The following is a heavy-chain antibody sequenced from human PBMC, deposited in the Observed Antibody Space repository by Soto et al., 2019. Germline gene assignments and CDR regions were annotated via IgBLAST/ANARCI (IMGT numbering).Heavy chain of an antibody. Sequence: GALRLSCGASGFTFITYWITLFRQAPGKWLEWVSAISGSDNTRYYADSVKGRFTISRDNAKNSLYLQMNSLRAEDTAVYYCARGNALYDYWGQGTLVTVSS. V-gene: IGHV3-21*04. J-gene: IGHJ4*02. CDR2: ISGSDNTR. CDR3: ARGNALYDY. CDR1: GFTFITYW. D-gene: IGHD2-2*01.